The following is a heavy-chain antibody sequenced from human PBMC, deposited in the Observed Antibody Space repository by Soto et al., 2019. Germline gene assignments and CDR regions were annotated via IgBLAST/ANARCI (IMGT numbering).Heavy chain of an antibody. Sequence: QVHLVESGGDLVKPGGSLRLSCAASGFTFSDYYMNWIRQAPGKGLDWVSSISSRDNTIYYADSVQGRFTISRDNAKNSLYLQMNSLRAEDTAVYYCARTYGGYPPLCYCMDVWGQGTTVTVSS. CDR3: ARTYGGYPPLCYCMDV. CDR1: GFTFSDYY. CDR2: ISSRDNTI. J-gene: IGHJ6*02. V-gene: IGHV3-11*01. D-gene: IGHD5-12*01.